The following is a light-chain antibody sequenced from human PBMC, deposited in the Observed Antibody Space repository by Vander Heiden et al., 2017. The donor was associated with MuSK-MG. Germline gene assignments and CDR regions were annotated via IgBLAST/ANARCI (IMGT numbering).Light chain of an antibody. J-gene: IGLJ1*01. CDR3: SSDTSSSTLDV. Sequence: QSALTQPASVSGSPGQSITISCTGTSSDVGGYNYVSWYQQHPGKAPKLMIYDVSNRPSGVSNRFSGSKSGNTASLTISGLQAEDEADYYCSSDTSSSTLDVFGTGTKVTVL. CDR1: SSDVGGYNY. V-gene: IGLV2-14*01. CDR2: DVS.